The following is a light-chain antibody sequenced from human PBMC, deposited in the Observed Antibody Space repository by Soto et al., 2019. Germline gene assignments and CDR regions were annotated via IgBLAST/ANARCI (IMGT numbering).Light chain of an antibody. J-gene: IGLJ2*01. CDR2: QDA. CDR3: QAWDSSTVV. V-gene: IGLV3-1*01. Sequence: YELTQPPSVSVSPGQTASITCSGDKLGDKYVCWYQQKPGQSPVLVIFQDAKRPSGIPERFSGSNSGNTATLTISGTQAMDEADYYCQAWDSSTVVFGGGTKLTVL. CDR1: KLGDKY.